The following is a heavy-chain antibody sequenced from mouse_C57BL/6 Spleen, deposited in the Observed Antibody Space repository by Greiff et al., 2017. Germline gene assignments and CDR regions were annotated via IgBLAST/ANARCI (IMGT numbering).Heavy chain of an antibody. CDR2: IYPGDGDT. CDR1: GYAFSSSW. D-gene: IGHD1-1*01. V-gene: IGHV1-82*01. Sequence: VQLQQSGPELVKPGASVKISCKASGYAFSSSWMNWVKQRPGKGLEWIGRIYPGDGDTNYTGKFKGKATMTADKSSSTAYMQLSSLTSEDSAVYFGAKSRYYGSGSFDYWGQGTTLTVSS. CDR3: AKSRYYGSGSFDY. J-gene: IGHJ2*01.